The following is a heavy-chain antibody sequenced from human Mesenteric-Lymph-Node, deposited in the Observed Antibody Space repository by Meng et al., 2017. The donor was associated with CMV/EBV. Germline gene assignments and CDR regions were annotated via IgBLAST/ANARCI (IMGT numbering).Heavy chain of an antibody. CDR2: MYYSGDT. J-gene: IGHJ5*02. Sequence: GSLRLSCTVSGGSITTSGYYWGWIRQPPGKGLEWIGSMYYSGDTYYNPSLNSRVTISIDTSKNQFSLKLSSVSAADTAVYYCARDVRVGCTSCPGQDWFDPWGQGTLVTVSS. CDR3: ARDVRVGCTSCPGQDWFDP. CDR1: GGSITTSGYY. V-gene: IGHV4-39*07. D-gene: IGHD2-2*01.